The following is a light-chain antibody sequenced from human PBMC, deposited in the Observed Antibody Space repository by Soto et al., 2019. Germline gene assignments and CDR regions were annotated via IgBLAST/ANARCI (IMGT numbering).Light chain of an antibody. CDR3: QQRSNCPWLT. Sequence: EIVLTQSPATLSLSPGERATLSCRASQSVNNYLAWYQQKPGQAPRLLIYDVFNRATGIPARFSGSGSGTDFTLSISSLDPEDCEVCYCQQRSNCPWLTGGGGTSEEIK. J-gene: IGKJ4*02. CDR1: QSVNNY. CDR2: DVF. V-gene: IGKV3-11*01.